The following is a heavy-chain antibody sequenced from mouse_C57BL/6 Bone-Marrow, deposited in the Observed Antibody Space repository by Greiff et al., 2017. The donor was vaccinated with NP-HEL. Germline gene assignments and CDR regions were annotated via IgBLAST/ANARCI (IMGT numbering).Heavy chain of an antibody. CDR2: IYPGDGDT. CDR1: GYAFSSSW. CDR3: ARKGYGKGY. J-gene: IGHJ2*01. Sequence: QVQLQQSGPELVKPGASVKISCKASGYAFSSSWMNWVKQRPGKGLEWIGRIYPGDGDTNYNGKFKGKATLTADKSSSTAYMQLSSLTSEDSAVYFCARKGYGKGYWGQGTTLTVSS. D-gene: IGHD1-1*01. V-gene: IGHV1-82*01.